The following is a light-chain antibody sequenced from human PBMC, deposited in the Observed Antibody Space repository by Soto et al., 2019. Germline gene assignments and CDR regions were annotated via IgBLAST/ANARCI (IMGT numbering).Light chain of an antibody. Sequence: QSVLTQPPSASGTPGQTVTISCSGSSSNIGLNDVHWYRQLSGTAPQILIYDTNQQATGVPDRFSGSRSGTSASLAISGLQAEDEADYYCSSYTTTSPYVFGSGTKLTVL. CDR2: DTN. CDR3: SSYTTTSPYV. J-gene: IGLJ1*01. CDR1: SSNIGLND. V-gene: IGLV1-44*01.